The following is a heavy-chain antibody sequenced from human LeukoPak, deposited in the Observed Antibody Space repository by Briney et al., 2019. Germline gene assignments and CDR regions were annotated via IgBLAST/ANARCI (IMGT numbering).Heavy chain of an antibody. CDR3: AREARYYDILTGYHNYSGVDV. J-gene: IGHJ6*02. Sequence: PGGSLRLSCAGSGFTVSSNYMTWVRQAPGKGLECVSAICGGGTTYYADSVKGRFTISRDSSSNTLHLQMNSLRAEDTAVYYCAREARYYDILTGYHNYSGVDVWGQGTTVTVSS. D-gene: IGHD3-9*01. CDR1: GFTVSSNY. V-gene: IGHV3-66*01. CDR2: ICGGGTT.